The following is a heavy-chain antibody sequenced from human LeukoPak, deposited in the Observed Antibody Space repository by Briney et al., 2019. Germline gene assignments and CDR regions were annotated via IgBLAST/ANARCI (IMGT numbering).Heavy chain of an antibody. Sequence: PGGSLRLSCGTSGFTFSDHAMHWVRQAPGKGLEWLAFIRNDGFYKYYSESGKGRFIISRDNSKNTLFLQMNSLRPDDAALYYCARAVAGSAFDHWGQGTLVAVSS. CDR1: GFTFSDHA. CDR2: IRNDGFYK. CDR3: ARAVAGSAFDH. V-gene: IGHV3-30*02. J-gene: IGHJ4*02. D-gene: IGHD4-23*01.